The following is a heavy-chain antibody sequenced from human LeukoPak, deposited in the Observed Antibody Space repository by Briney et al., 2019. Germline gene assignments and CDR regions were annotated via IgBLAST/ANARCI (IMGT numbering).Heavy chain of an antibody. J-gene: IGHJ4*02. CDR2: IYPGDSDT. Sequence: GESLKISCKGSGYSFTSYWNGWVRQMPGKGLEWMGIIYPGDSDTRYSPSFQGQVTISADKSISTAYLQWSSLKASDTAMYYCARRLAPYDFWSGYAFDYWGQGTLVTVSS. D-gene: IGHD3-3*01. V-gene: IGHV5-51*01. CDR3: ARRLAPYDFWSGYAFDY. CDR1: GYSFTSYW.